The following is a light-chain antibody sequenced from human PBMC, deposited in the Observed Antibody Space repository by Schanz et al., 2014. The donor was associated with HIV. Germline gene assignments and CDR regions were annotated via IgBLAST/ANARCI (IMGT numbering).Light chain of an antibody. J-gene: IGLJ2*01. CDR3: AARDDSLKGVV. V-gene: IGLV1-44*01. CDR2: SNN. Sequence: QSVLTQPPSASGTPGQRVTISCSGSSSNIGSNTVNWYQQLPGTAPKLLIYSNNQRPSGVPDRFSGSKSGTSASLAISGLQSEDEADYYCAARDDSLKGVVFGGGTKLTVL. CDR1: SSNIGSNT.